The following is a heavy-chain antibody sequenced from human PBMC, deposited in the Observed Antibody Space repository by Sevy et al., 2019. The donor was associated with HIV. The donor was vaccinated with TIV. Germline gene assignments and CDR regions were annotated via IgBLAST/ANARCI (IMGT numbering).Heavy chain of an antibody. D-gene: IGHD6-13*01. CDR1: GFTFSSYA. Sequence: GGSLRLSCAASGFTFSSYAMHWVRQAPGKGLEWVAVISYDGSNKYYAYSVKGRFTISRDNSKNTLYLQMNSLRAEDTAVYYCAGVIAAAGTSTAFDIWGQGTMVTVSS. CDR2: ISYDGSNK. J-gene: IGHJ3*02. CDR3: AGVIAAAGTSTAFDI. V-gene: IGHV3-30-3*01.